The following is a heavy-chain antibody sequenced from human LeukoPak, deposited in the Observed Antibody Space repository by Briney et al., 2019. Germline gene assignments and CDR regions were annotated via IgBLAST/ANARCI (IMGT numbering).Heavy chain of an antibody. Sequence: SETLSLTCTVSGGSISSYYWSWIRQPPGKGLEWSGYIYYSGSTNYNPSLKSRVTISVDTSKNQFSLKLSSVTAADTAVYYCARVRAVAGFLIDYWGQGTLVTVSS. CDR2: IYYSGST. D-gene: IGHD6-19*01. J-gene: IGHJ4*02. CDR3: ARVRAVAGFLIDY. CDR1: GGSISSYY. V-gene: IGHV4-59*01.